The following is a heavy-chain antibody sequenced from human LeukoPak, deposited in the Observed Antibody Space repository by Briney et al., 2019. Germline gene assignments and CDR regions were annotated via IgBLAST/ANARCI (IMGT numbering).Heavy chain of an antibody. D-gene: IGHD3-10*02. CDR2: FNPTGGST. J-gene: IGHJ5*02. CDR1: GYPFANNY. CDR3: ARAHQGAMFYDT. V-gene: IGHV1-46*01. Sequence: GASVKVSCKASGYPFANNYIRWVRQAPGQGLEWMGLFNPTGGSTSYGRKFQGRVTMTGDTSTSTVYMDLSSLRSDDTAMYYCARAHQGAMFYDTWGQGTLVTVSS.